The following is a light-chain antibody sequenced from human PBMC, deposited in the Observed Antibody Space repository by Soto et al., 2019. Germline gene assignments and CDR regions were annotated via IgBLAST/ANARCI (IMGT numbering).Light chain of an antibody. V-gene: IGLV1-44*01. Sequence: QSVLTQPPSASGTPGQRVTISCSGSSSNIGSNTVNWYQQLPGTAPKLLIFRNNERPSGVPDRFSGSKSGTSASLALSGLQSEEEADYYCAAWDDSLNGPVFGGGTQLTVL. CDR3: AAWDDSLNGPV. J-gene: IGLJ7*01. CDR1: SSNIGSNT. CDR2: RNN.